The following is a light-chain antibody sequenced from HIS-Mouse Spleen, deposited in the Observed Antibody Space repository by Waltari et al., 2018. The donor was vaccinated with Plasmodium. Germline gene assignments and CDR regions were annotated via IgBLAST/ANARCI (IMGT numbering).Light chain of an antibody. J-gene: IGLJ3*02. CDR3: MIWPSNASGV. Sequence: QPVLTQPPSSSASPGESARLTCTLPSAINVGSYNIYWYQQKPGSPPRYLLSYYSDSDKGQGSGVPSRFSGSIDASANTGILLISGLQSEDDADYYCMIWPSNASGVFGGGTKLTVL. CDR1: SAINVGSYN. V-gene: IGLV5-37*01. CDR2: YYSDSDK.